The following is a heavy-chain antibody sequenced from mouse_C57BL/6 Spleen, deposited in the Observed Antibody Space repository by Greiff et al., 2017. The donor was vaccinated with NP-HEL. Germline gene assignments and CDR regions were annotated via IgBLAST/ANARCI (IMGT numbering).Heavy chain of an antibody. CDR2: INPSNGGT. CDR1: GYTFTSYW. Sequence: QVQLKESGTELVKPGASVKLSCKASGYTFTSYWMHWVKQRPGQGLEWIGNINPSNGGTNYNEKFKSKATLTVDKSSSTAYMQLSSLTSEDSAVYYCARPAIYDGYYEGDYWGQGTTLTVSS. CDR3: ARPAIYDGYYEGDY. D-gene: IGHD2-3*01. J-gene: IGHJ2*01. V-gene: IGHV1-53*01.